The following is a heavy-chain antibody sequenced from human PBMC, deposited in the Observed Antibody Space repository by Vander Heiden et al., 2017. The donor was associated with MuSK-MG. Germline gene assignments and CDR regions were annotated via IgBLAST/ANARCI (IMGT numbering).Heavy chain of an antibody. J-gene: IGHJ4*02. Sequence: DVQLVEPGGGLVQPGGSLRLSCPAPGSPVRGNYRGWVRQAAGKGLEWVAVIYSGGSTDYADSVKGRFTISRDNSKNTLYLQMNSLRAEDTAVYYCARDRPYCRGGSCYSGYWGQGTLVTVSS. D-gene: IGHD2-15*01. V-gene: IGHV3-66*01. CDR1: GSPVRGNY. CDR2: IYSGGST. CDR3: ARDRPYCRGGSCYSGY.